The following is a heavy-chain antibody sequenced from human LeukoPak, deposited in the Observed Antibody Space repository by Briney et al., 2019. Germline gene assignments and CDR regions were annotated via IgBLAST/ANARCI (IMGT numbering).Heavy chain of an antibody. Sequence: GGSLRLSCTGSGFTFGDHAMSWVRQAPGKGLEWVGFIRSKAYGGTTEHAASVKGRFSISREDSKSIAYLQMSSLKIEDTAVYYCARGPIYLWLYNGMDVWGQGTTVTVSS. CDR3: ARGPIYLWLYNGMDV. CDR2: IRSKAYGGTT. CDR1: GFTFGDHA. J-gene: IGHJ6*02. D-gene: IGHD3-16*01. V-gene: IGHV3-49*04.